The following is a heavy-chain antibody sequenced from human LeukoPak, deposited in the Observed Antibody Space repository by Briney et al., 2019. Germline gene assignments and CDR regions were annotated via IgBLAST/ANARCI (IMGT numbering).Heavy chain of an antibody. CDR3: AKGRVVVTTIRFDY. D-gene: IGHD2-21*02. Sequence: PGGSLRLSCAASGFTFSSYAMRWVRQAPGKGLEWVSAISGSGGSTYYADSVKGRFTISRDNSKNTLYLQMNSLRAEDTAVYYCAKGRVVVTTIRFDYWGQGTLVTVSS. CDR1: GFTFSSYA. V-gene: IGHV3-23*01. CDR2: ISGSGGST. J-gene: IGHJ4*02.